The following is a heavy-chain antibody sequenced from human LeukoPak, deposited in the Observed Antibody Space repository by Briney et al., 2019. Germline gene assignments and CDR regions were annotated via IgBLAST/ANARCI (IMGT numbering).Heavy chain of an antibody. CDR3: TSLLRYYFDY. CDR2: IRSKAYGGTT. D-gene: IGHD2/OR15-2a*01. Sequence: GGSLRLSCTASGFTFGDYAMSWVRQAPGKGLEWVGFIRSKAYGGTTEYAVPVKGRFTISRDDSKSIAYLQMNSLKTEDTAVYYCTSLLRYYFDYWGQGTLVTVSS. J-gene: IGHJ4*02. CDR1: GFTFGDYA. V-gene: IGHV3-49*04.